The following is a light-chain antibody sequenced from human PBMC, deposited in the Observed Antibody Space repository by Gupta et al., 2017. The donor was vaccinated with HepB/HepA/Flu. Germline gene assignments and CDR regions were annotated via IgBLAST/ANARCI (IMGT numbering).Light chain of an antibody. J-gene: IGKJ5*01. V-gene: IGKV3-15*01. CDR2: SIS. CDR1: QSVRSTY. Sequence: EIVMTQSPVTLSVSPGERVTLSCRASQSVRSTYLAWYQQKPGQAPRLLIHSISTRATGIPARYSGSGSGTEFTLTISSLQSEDFAVYYCQQDSNWPLTFGQGTRLEIK. CDR3: QQDSNWPLT.